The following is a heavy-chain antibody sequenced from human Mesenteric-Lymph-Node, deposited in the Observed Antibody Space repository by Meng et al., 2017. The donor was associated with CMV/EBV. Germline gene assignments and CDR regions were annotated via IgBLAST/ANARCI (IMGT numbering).Heavy chain of an antibody. J-gene: IGHJ4*02. V-gene: IGHV4-31*03. CDR1: GGAISSGGYY. CDR3: ARGGWGSYFDY. CDR2: IYYSGST. Sequence: CTVSGGAISSGGYYWSWIRQHPGKGLEWIGYIYYSGSTYYNPSLKSRVTISVDTSKNQFSLKLSSVTAADTAVYYCARGGWGSYFDYWGQGTLVTVSS. D-gene: IGHD7-27*01.